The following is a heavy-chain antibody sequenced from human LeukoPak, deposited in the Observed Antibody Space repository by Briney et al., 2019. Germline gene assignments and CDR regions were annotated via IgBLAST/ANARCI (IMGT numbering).Heavy chain of an antibody. CDR2: IIPIFGTA. J-gene: IGHJ4*02. V-gene: IGHV1-69*01. D-gene: IGHD4-17*01. CDR3: ASSKPDGDYEDY. CDR1: GGTFSSYA. Sequence: SVKVSCKASGGTFSSYAISWVRQAPGQGLEWMGGIIPIFGTANYAQKFQGRVTITADESTSTAYMELSSLRSEDTAVYYCASSKPDGDYEDYWGQGTLVTVSS.